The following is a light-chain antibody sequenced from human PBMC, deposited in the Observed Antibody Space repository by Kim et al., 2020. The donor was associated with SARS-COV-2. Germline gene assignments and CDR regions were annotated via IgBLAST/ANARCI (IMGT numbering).Light chain of an antibody. J-gene: IGLJ3*02. Sequence: ALGQTVRITCQGDSLRNDYASWYQQRPGQAPVLVIYGKNNRPSGIPDRFSGSSSGNTASLTITGAQAEDEADYYCKSRDSSGNHRVFGGGTQLTVL. CDR3: KSRDSSGNHRV. CDR2: GKN. CDR1: SLRNDY. V-gene: IGLV3-19*01.